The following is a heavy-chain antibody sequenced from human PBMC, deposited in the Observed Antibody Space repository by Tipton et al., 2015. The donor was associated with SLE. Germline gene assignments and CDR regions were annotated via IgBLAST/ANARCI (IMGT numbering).Heavy chain of an antibody. J-gene: IGHJ4*02. Sequence: TLSLTCTVSRGSINRSTYYWGWIRQPPRKGLEYIGSIYYSAYTSYNPSLKSRVTMSVDTSKNQFSLRLNSVTAADTAVYYCARSSGDSLYYFNYWGQGALVTVSS. CDR1: RGSINRSTYY. CDR3: ARSSGDSLYYFNY. CDR2: IYYSAYT. D-gene: IGHD2-15*01. V-gene: IGHV4-39*07.